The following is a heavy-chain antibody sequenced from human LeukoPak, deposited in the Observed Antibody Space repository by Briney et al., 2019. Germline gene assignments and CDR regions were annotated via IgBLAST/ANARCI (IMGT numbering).Heavy chain of an antibody. J-gene: IGHJ5*02. V-gene: IGHV5-51*01. CDR1: GYSFTSYW. CDR3: ARHVGGGDIVVVPAGFDP. Sequence: GESLKISCKGSGYSFTSYWIGWVRQMPGEGLEWMGIIYPGDSDTRYSPSFQGQVTISADKSISTAYLQWSSLKASDTAMYYCARHVGGGDIVVVPAGFDPWGQGTLVTVSS. CDR2: IYPGDSDT. D-gene: IGHD2-2*01.